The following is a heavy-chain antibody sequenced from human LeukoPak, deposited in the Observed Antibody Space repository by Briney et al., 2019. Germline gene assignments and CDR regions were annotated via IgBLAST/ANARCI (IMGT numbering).Heavy chain of an antibody. J-gene: IGHJ5*02. CDR2: IVVGSGNT. CDR3: EAEMTYDILTGYYGSGGFDP. Sequence: GASVKVSCKASGFTFTSSAMQWVRQARGQRLEWIGWIVVGSGNTNYAQKFQERVTITRDMSTSTAYMELSSLRSEDTAVYYCEAEMTYDILTGYYGSGGFDPWGQGTLVTVSS. V-gene: IGHV1-58*02. D-gene: IGHD3-9*01. CDR1: GFTFTSSA.